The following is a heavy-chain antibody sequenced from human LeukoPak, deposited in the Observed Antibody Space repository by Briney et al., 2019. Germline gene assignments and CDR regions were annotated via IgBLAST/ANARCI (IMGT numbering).Heavy chain of an antibody. CDR1: GGSISSGGYY. Sequence: SQTLSLTCTVSGGSISSGGYYWSWIRQHPGKGLEWIGYIHYSGSTNYNPSLKSRVTISADTTKNQFSLKLSSVTAADTAVYYCARQAHCTSDLCYPFDYWGQGTLVTVSS. CDR3: ARQAHCTSDLCYPFDY. D-gene: IGHD2-8*01. J-gene: IGHJ4*02. V-gene: IGHV4-61*08. CDR2: IHYSGST.